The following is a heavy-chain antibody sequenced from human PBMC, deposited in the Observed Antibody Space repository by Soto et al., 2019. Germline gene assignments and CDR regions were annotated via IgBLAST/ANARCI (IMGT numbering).Heavy chain of an antibody. Sequence: PGGSLRLSCAASGFTFSSYAMSWVRQAPGKGLEWVSAISGSGGSTHYADSVKGRFTISRDNSKNTLYLQMNSLRAEDTAVYYCAKDLYGAQTFFDYWGQGTLVTVSS. CDR1: GFTFSSYA. J-gene: IGHJ4*02. V-gene: IGHV3-23*01. CDR3: AKDLYGAQTFFDY. CDR2: ISGSGGST. D-gene: IGHD4-17*01.